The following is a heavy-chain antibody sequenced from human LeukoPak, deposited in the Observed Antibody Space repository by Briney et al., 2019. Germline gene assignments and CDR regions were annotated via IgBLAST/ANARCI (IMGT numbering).Heavy chain of an antibody. J-gene: IGHJ5*02. CDR1: GFTFSSYG. Sequence: GGSLRLSCAASGFTFSSYGMSWIRQAPGKGLEWVSGISSIDGSTYYADSVKGRFTVSRDNSRNTLYLQMNSLRAEDTAVYYCAKRRAARPAVLWFDPWGQGTLVTVSS. CDR3: AKRRAARPAVLWFDP. CDR2: ISSIDGST. V-gene: IGHV3-23*01. D-gene: IGHD6-6*01.